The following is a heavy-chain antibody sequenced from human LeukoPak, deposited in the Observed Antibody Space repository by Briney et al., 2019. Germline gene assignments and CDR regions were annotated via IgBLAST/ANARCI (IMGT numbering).Heavy chain of an antibody. D-gene: IGHD6-19*01. Sequence: GGSLRLSCAASGFTFTNYAMHWVRQAPGKGLEWVAVISYDGSHKYYADSVKGRFTISRDSSKNTLYLQMNSLRAEDTAVYYCAKAYFPNIAVAGHLDYWGQGIVVTVSS. CDR3: AKAYFPNIAVAGHLDY. J-gene: IGHJ4*02. V-gene: IGHV3-30-3*01. CDR1: GFTFTNYA. CDR2: ISYDGSHK.